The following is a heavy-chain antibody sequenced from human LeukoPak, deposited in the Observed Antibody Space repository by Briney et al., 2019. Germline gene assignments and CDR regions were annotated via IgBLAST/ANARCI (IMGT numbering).Heavy chain of an antibody. CDR2: ISRSSIYI. Sequence: GGSLRLSCAASGFTFSSYNMNWVRQAPGKGLEWVSSISRSSIYIYYADSVKGRFTISRDNAENSLSLQMNSLRAEDTAVYYCARDSGDGSGTYYPYGMDVWGQGTRSPSP. CDR1: GFTFSSYN. D-gene: IGHD3-10*01. V-gene: IGHV3-21*01. J-gene: IGHJ6*02. CDR3: ARDSGDGSGTYYPYGMDV.